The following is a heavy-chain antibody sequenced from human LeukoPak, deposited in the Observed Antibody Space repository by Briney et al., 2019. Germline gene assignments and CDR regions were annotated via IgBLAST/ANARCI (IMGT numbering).Heavy chain of an antibody. V-gene: IGHV3-30-3*01. J-gene: IGHJ4*02. CDR1: GFTFSSYA. Sequence: GGSLRLSCAASGFTFSSYAMHWVRQAPGKGLEWVAVISYDGSNKYYADSVKGRFTISRDNSKNTLYLQMNSLRAEDTAVYYCARMESTTVTAIDYWGQGTLVTVSS. CDR2: ISYDGSNK. D-gene: IGHD4-17*01. CDR3: ARMESTTVTAIDY.